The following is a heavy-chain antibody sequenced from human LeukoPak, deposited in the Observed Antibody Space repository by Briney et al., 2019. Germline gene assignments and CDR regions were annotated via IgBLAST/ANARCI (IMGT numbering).Heavy chain of an antibody. CDR3: ARALGTGWSQKE. Sequence: PSETLSLTCAVHGGSFSGYYWSWIRQPPGKGLEWIGEINHSGSTNYNPSLKSRVTISVDTSKNQFSLKLSSVTAADTAVYYCARALGTGWSQKEWGQGTLVTVSS. J-gene: IGHJ4*02. D-gene: IGHD6-19*01. CDR1: GGSFSGYY. V-gene: IGHV4-34*01. CDR2: INHSGST.